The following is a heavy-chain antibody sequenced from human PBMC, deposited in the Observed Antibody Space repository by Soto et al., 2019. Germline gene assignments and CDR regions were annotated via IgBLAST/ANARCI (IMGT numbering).Heavy chain of an antibody. Sequence: ASVKVSCKASGYTLTGYYMHWVRQAPGQGLEWMGWINPNSGGTNYAQKFQGWVTMTRDTSISTAYMELSRLRSDDTAVYYCARVMRGRRLYYDSSGFDAFDIWGQGTMVTVSS. J-gene: IGHJ3*02. CDR1: GYTLTGYY. CDR2: INPNSGGT. D-gene: IGHD3-22*01. CDR3: ARVMRGRRLYYDSSGFDAFDI. V-gene: IGHV1-2*04.